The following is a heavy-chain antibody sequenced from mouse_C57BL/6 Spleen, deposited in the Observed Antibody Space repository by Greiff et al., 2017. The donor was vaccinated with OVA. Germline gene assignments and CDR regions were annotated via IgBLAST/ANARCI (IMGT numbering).Heavy chain of an antibody. Sequence: QVQLQQSGAELVKPGASVKMSCKASGYTFTSYWITWVKQRPGQGLEWIGDIYPGSGSTNYNEKFKSKATLTVDTSSSTAYMQLSSLTSEDSAVYYCARAWDGYPYFDYWGQGTTLTVSS. D-gene: IGHD2-3*01. CDR2: IYPGSGST. CDR3: ARAWDGYPYFDY. J-gene: IGHJ2*01. V-gene: IGHV1-55*01. CDR1: GYTFTSYW.